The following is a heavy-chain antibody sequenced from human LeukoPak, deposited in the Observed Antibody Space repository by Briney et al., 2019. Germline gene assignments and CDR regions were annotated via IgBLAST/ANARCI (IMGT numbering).Heavy chain of an antibody. V-gene: IGHV4-59*08. Sequence: PSETLSLTCTVSGGSISSYYWSWIRQPPGKGLEWIGYIYYSGSTNYNPSLKSRVTISVDTSKNQFSLKLSSVTAANTAVYYCMRRRYSSSWRDYWGQGTLVTVSS. CDR2: IYYSGST. CDR1: GGSISSYY. J-gene: IGHJ4*02. D-gene: IGHD6-13*01. CDR3: MRRRYSSSWRDY.